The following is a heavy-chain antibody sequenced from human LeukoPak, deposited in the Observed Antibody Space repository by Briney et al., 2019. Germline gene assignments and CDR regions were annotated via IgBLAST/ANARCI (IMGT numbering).Heavy chain of an antibody. Sequence: ASVKVSCKASGYTFTGYYMHWVRQAPGQGLEWMGWINPNSGGTNYAQKFQGRVTMTRDTSISTAYMELSRLRAEDTAVYYCARDRGLVVAARLFDYWGQGTLVTVSS. V-gene: IGHV1-2*02. J-gene: IGHJ4*02. CDR3: ARDRGLVVAARLFDY. D-gene: IGHD6-6*01. CDR1: GYTFTGYY. CDR2: INPNSGGT.